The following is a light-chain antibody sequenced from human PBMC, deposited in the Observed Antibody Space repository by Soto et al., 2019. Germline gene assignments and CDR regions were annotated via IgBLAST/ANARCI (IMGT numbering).Light chain of an antibody. CDR1: QSVHGSY. V-gene: IGKV3-20*01. CDR3: QHYGNSPLT. Sequence: EFVLTQSPGTLSLSPGQRATLSCRASQSVHGSYLAWYRQKPGQAPRLLIYGASHRATGLPDRFSGSGSGTDFILTISRLEPEDFAVYYFQHYGNSPLTFGQGTRLEIK. J-gene: IGKJ5*01. CDR2: GAS.